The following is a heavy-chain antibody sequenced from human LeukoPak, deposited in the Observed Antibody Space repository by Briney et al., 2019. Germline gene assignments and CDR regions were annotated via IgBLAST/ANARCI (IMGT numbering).Heavy chain of an antibody. CDR3: ARDIRGDFDY. V-gene: IGHV3-33*01. CDR1: GFTFSNYG. Sequence: GGSLRLSCAASGFTFSNYGMHWVRQAPGKGLAWVAVIWNNGNNKYYADTVKGRFTISRDNSKNTLYLQMNSLRAEDTAVYYCARDIRGDFDYWGQGTLVTVSS. D-gene: IGHD3-16*01. CDR2: IWNNGNNK. J-gene: IGHJ4*02.